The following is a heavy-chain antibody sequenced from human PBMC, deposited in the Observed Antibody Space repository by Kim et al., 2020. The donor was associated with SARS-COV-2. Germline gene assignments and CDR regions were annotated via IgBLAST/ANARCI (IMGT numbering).Heavy chain of an antibody. CDR1: GFTFEDYA. J-gene: IGHJ4*02. D-gene: IGHD1-26*01. V-gene: IGHV3-43D*03. CDR2: ISWVGSDI. Sequence: GGSLRLSCVTSGFTFEDYAMHWVRQAPGRGLEWVSLISWVGSDIYYEYSVKGRFTISRDNAKNSLYLKMNILRPEDTAFYYCAKDIGFSVLGATDGMIDYWGRGTLVTVSS. CDR3: AKDIGFSVLGATDGMIDY.